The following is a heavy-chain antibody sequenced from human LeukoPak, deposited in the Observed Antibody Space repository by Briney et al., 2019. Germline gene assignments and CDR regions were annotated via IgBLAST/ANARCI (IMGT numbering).Heavy chain of an antibody. J-gene: IGHJ4*02. CDR1: GFTFSSYW. CDR3: ARQDYDSSGYYYSGLVDY. CDR2: INSDGSST. D-gene: IGHD3-22*01. V-gene: IGHV3-74*01. Sequence: GGSLRLSCAASGFTFSSYWMHWVRQAPGKGLVWVSRINSDGSSTSYADSVKGRFTISRDNAENTLYLQMNSLRAEDTAVYYCARQDYDSSGYYYSGLVDYWGQGILVTVSS.